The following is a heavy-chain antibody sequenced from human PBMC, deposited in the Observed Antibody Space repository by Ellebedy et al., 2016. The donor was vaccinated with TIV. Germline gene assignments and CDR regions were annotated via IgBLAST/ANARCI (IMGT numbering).Heavy chain of an antibody. CDR3: VYGSGSYYIPREDYGMDV. Sequence: ASVKVSCKASGGTFSSYAISWVRQAPGQGLEWMGGIIPIFGTANYAQKFQGRVTITADESTSTAYMELSSLRSEDTAVYYCVYGSGSYYIPREDYGMDVWGQGTTVTVSS. J-gene: IGHJ6*02. CDR2: IIPIFGTA. CDR1: GGTFSSYA. V-gene: IGHV1-69*13. D-gene: IGHD3-10*01.